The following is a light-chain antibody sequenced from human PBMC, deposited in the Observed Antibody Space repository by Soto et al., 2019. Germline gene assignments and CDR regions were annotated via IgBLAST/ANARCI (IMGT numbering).Light chain of an antibody. CDR1: SSNIGTNT. J-gene: IGLJ2*01. CDR2: SDN. CDR3: AAWAVSLVV. Sequence: QLVLTQPPSASGTPGQRVTISCSGSSSNIGTNTVIWYQQLPGAAPKLLIYSDNQRPSGVPDRFAGSKSGTSASLAISGLQSEDEAYYYCAAWAVSLVVFGGGTKLTVL. V-gene: IGLV1-44*01.